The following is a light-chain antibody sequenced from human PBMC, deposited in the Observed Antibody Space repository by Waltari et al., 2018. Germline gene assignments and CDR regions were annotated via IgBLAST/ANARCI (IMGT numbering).Light chain of an antibody. CDR3: SSFTRTNSWV. CDR1: SSYVGGYNY. CDR2: DVN. J-gene: IGLJ3*02. Sequence: HSALAQPASVSGSPGQSITIPCTGTSSYVGGYNYVSWYQQHPGKAPRLMIYDVNNRPSGVSNRFSGSKSGNTASLTISGLQAEDEADYYCSSFTRTNSWVFGGGTKLTVL. V-gene: IGLV2-14*03.